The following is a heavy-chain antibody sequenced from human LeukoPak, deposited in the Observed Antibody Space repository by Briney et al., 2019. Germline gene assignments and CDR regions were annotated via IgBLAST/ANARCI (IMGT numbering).Heavy chain of an antibody. CDR3: ARQLGGSGSY. CDR2: IKQDGSEK. Sequence: GGSLRLSCAASGFTLSNYWMSWVRQAPGKGLEWVANIKQDGSEKYYVDSVKGRFTISRDNAKNSVYLQMNSLRAEDTAVYYCARQLGGSGSYWGQGTLVTVSS. J-gene: IGHJ4*02. V-gene: IGHV3-7*01. CDR1: GFTLSNYW. D-gene: IGHD3-10*01.